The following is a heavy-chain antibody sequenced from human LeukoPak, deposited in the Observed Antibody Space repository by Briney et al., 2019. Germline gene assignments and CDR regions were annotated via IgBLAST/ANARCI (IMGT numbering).Heavy chain of an antibody. V-gene: IGHV3-74*01. CDR1: GFTFSSYA. J-gene: IGHJ4*02. D-gene: IGHD6-19*01. CDR3: ARTNTQWLVHFDY. Sequence: GGSLRLSCAASGFTFSSYAMSWVRQAPGKGLVWVSRINSDGSSRSYADSVKGRFTISRDNAKNTLYLQMNSLRAEDTAVYYCARTNTQWLVHFDYWGQGTLVTVSS. CDR2: INSDGSSR.